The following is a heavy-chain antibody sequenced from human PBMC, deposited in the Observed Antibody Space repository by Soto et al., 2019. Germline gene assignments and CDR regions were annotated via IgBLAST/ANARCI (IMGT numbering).Heavy chain of an antibody. D-gene: IGHD6-6*01. Sequence: GGSLRLSCAASGFTFDDYTMHWVRQAPGKGLEWVSLISWDGGSTYYADSVKGRFTISRDNSKNSLYLQMNSLRTEDTALYYCAAIAARIALEYFQHWGQGTLVTVSS. CDR1: GFTFDDYT. CDR3: AAIAARIALEYFQH. V-gene: IGHV3-43*01. J-gene: IGHJ1*01. CDR2: ISWDGGST.